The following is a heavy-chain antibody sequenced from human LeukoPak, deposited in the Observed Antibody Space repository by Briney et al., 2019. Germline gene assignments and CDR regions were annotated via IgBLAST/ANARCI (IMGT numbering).Heavy chain of an antibody. J-gene: IGHJ4*02. V-gene: IGHV3-7*01. D-gene: IGHD6-13*01. CDR1: GFTFSSYW. CDR3: ARDRVAAAGIYYFDY. CDR2: IKQDGSEK. Sequence: GGSLRLSCAASGFTFSSYWMSWVRQAPGKGLEWVANIKQDGSEKYYVDSVKGRFTISRDNSKNTLYLQMNSLRAEDTAVYYCARDRVAAAGIYYFDYWGQGTLVTVSS.